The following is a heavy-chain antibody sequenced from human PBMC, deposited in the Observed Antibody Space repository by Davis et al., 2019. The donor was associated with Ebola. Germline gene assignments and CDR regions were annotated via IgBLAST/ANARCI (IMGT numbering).Heavy chain of an antibody. CDR1: GGTFSSYA. D-gene: IGHD3-10*01. J-gene: IGHJ6*02. Sequence: SVKVSCKASGGTFSSYAISWVRQAPGQGLEWMGRIIPILGIANYAQKFQGRVTITADKSTSTAYMELSSLRSEDTAVYYCARENYYGSGSYSVVYYGMDVWGQGTTVTVSS. CDR2: IIPILGIA. CDR3: ARENYYGSGSYSVVYYGMDV. V-gene: IGHV1-69*04.